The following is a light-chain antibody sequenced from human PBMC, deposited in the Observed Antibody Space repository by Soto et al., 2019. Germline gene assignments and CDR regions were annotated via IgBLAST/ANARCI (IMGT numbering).Light chain of an antibody. CDR3: QQSYSAPIT. V-gene: IGKV1-39*01. J-gene: IGKJ5*01. CDR1: QTINIH. Sequence: IEMTQSPSSLSASFGDRVTITCRASQTINIHLNWYQQKSGKAPKFLIHAASSLQSGVPSRFSGSGSGTEFTLTINSLPPEDFETYYCQQSYSAPITFGQGTRLEIK. CDR2: AAS.